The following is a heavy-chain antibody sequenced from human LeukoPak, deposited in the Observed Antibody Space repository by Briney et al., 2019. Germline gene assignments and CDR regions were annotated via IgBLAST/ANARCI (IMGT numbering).Heavy chain of an antibody. CDR2: ISAYNGNT. V-gene: IGHV1-18*01. D-gene: IGHD6-13*01. CDR1: GYTFTIYG. CDR3: ARAQPAAGIYYYYMDA. Sequence: AAVKVSCKSSGYTFTIYGIGWVRQAPGLGLELMGWISAYNGNTNYAQKRQGRVSITTETATSTAYMQLRSLRSDDTAVHYCARAQPAAGIYYYYMDAWGIGTTVTISS. J-gene: IGHJ6*03.